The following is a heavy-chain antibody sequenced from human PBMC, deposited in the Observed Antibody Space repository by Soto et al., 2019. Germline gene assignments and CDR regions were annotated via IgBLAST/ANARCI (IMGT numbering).Heavy chain of an antibody. V-gene: IGHV1-18*01. D-gene: IGHD5-18*01. CDR2: ISAYNGNT. CDR3: ARSMDTAMVTYYYYGMDV. J-gene: IGHJ6*02. CDR1: GYTFTSYG. Sequence: QVQLVQSGAEVKKPGASVKVSCKASGYTFTSYGISWVRQAPGQGLEWMGWISAYNGNTNYAQKLQGRVTMTTDTSTSTAYMELRSLRSYDTAVYYCARSMDTAMVTYYYYGMDVWGQGTTVTVSS.